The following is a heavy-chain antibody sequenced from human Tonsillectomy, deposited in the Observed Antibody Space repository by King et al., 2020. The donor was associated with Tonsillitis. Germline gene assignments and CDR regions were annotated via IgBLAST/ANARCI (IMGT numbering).Heavy chain of an antibody. CDR3: ARQESVTTNFDS. CDR2: IYPGDSDT. J-gene: IGHJ4*02. Sequence: QLVQSGAEVKKAGESVKISCKGSGYSFTTYWIAWVRQRPGKGLEWMGIIYPGDSDTRYSPSFEGQVTISAAKSISTAYLQWSSLQASDTAMYYCARQESVTTNFDSWGQGTLVTVSS. V-gene: IGHV5-51*01. CDR1: GYSFTTYW. D-gene: IGHD4-17*01.